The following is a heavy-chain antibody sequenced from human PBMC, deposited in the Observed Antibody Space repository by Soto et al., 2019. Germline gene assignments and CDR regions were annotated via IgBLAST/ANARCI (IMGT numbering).Heavy chain of an antibody. D-gene: IGHD2-2*01. CDR2: ISYDGSNE. J-gene: IGHJ4*02. Sequence: GGSLRLSCAASGFTFSSYAMHWVRQAPGKGLEWVAVISYDGSNEYYADSVKGRFTISRDNSKNTLYLQMNSLRAEDTAVYYCARSARYHAFDYWGQGTLVTVSS. V-gene: IGHV3-30-3*01. CDR3: ARSARYHAFDY. CDR1: GFTFSSYA.